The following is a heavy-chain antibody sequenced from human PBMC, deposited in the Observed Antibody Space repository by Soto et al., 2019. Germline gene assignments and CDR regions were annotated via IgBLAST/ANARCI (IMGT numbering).Heavy chain of an antibody. CDR3: ARAAIAARPNAFDI. CDR1: VGTLSSYA. D-gene: IGHD6-6*01. J-gene: IGHJ3*02. Sequence: SVDVSCEASVGTLSSYAILCVRQAPGQGLEWMGGIIPIFGTANYAQKFQGRVTITADESTSTAYMELSSLRSEDTAVYYCARAAIAARPNAFDIWGQGTMVTVSS. V-gene: IGHV1-69*01. CDR2: IIPIFGTA.